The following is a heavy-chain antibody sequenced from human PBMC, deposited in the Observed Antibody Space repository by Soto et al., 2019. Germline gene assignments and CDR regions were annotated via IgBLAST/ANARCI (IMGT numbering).Heavy chain of an antibody. CDR3: ASLEGIAVAGTFYFDY. CDR2: ISGSGGST. Sequence: PGGSLRLSCAASGFTFSSYAMSWVRQAPGKGLEWVSAISGSGGSTYYADSVKGRFTISRDNSKNTLYLQMNSLRAEDTAVYYCASLEGIAVAGTFYFDYWGQGTLVTVSS. D-gene: IGHD6-19*01. CDR1: GFTFSSYA. J-gene: IGHJ4*02. V-gene: IGHV3-23*01.